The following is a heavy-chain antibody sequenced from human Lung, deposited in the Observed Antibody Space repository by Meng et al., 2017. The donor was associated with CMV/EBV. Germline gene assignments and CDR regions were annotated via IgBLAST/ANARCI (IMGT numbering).Heavy chain of an antibody. Sequence: GGSXRLXCAGSGFTFSKYDMDWVRQAPGKGLEWVAFISYDGINQYYADSVKGRFTISRDNSKNTLYLQMNSLRAEDTALYYCARAFPRSTSFGVVFDYWGQGTLVTVSS. D-gene: IGHD3-3*01. V-gene: IGHV3-30*04. CDR2: ISYDGINQ. J-gene: IGHJ4*02. CDR3: ARAFPRSTSFGVVFDY. CDR1: GFTFSKYD.